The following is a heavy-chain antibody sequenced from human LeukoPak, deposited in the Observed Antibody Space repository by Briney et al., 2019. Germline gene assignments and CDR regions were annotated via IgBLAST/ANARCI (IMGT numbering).Heavy chain of an antibody. J-gene: IGHJ3*02. D-gene: IGHD1-26*01. CDR1: GFTFSSYG. CDR3: ARVLYSGNPWGAFDI. V-gene: IGHV3-30*02. CDR2: IRYDGSNK. Sequence: GGSLRLSCAASGFTFSSYGMHWVRQAPGKGLEWVAFIRYDGSNKYYADSVKGRFTISRDNAKNSLYLQMNSLRAEDTALYHCARVLYSGNPWGAFDIWGQGTMVTVSS.